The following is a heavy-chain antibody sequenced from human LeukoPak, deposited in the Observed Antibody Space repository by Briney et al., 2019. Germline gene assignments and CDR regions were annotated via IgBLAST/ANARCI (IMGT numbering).Heavy chain of an antibody. Sequence: SETLSLTCTVSGGSISSGSYYWSWIRQPAGKGLEWIGRIYTSGSTNYNPSLKSRVTISVDTSKNQFSLKLSSVTAADTAVYYGARTILITRFRGVTYWFDPGGQETRVPVSS. J-gene: IGHJ5*02. D-gene: IGHD3-10*01. CDR1: GGSISSGSYY. CDR2: IYTSGST. V-gene: IGHV4-61*02. CDR3: ARTILITRFRGVTYWFDP.